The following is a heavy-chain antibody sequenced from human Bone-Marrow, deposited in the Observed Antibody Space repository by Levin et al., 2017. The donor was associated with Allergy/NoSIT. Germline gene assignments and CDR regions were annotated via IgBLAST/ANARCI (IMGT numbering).Heavy chain of an antibody. J-gene: IGHJ5*02. Sequence: SETLSLTCTVSGGSIRSTSYYWGWIRQPPGKGLEWIGTIYYSGTTYYNPSLKSRVSISVDTSKSKFSLKLNSVTAADTALYYCSRHEGGYCSGSSCYPGGWFDPWGQGTLVTVSS. V-gene: IGHV4-39*01. CDR1: GGSIRSTSYY. CDR2: IYYSGTT. D-gene: IGHD2-2*01. CDR3: SRHEGGYCSGSSCYPGGWFDP.